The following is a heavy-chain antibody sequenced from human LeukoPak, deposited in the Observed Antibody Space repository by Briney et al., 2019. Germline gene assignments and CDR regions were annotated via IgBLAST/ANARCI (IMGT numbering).Heavy chain of an antibody. V-gene: IGHV1-24*01. CDR1: GYTLTELS. CDR3: ATAPIAAALLVVP. D-gene: IGHD6-13*01. J-gene: IGHJ5*02. Sequence: GASVKVSCKVSGYTLTELSMHWVRQAPGKGLEWMGGFDPEDGETICAQKFQGRVTMTEDTSTDTAYMELSSLRSEDTAVYYCATAPIAAALLVVPWGQGTLVTVSS. CDR2: FDPEDGET.